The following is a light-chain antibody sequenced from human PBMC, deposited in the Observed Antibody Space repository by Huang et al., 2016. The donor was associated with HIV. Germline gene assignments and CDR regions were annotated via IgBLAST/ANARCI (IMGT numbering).Light chain of an antibody. Sequence: DIQMTQSPSSLSASVGDRVTIACRSSQTISNCLSWYQQKPGKAPKLLIHSASTSQSGVPSRFRGSGSGTDFTLTINSLQPEDFATYYCQQSYTSPRTFGQGTRVEIK. CDR3: QQSYTSPRT. J-gene: IGKJ1*01. CDR1: QTISNC. CDR2: SAS. V-gene: IGKV1-39*01.